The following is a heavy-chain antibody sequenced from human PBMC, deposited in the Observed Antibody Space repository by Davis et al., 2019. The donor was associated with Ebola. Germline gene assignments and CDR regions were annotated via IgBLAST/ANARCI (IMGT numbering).Heavy chain of an antibody. V-gene: IGHV3-7*01. CDR2: IENDGSKK. Sequence: GGSLRLSCAASGFTFSSYAMSWVRQAPGKGLEWVATIENDGSKKYYMDSVKGRFTISRDNAKNSLYLQMNSLRAEDTAVYYCAGDRYCSGGSCYLDYWGQGTLVTVSS. CDR1: GFTFSSYA. D-gene: IGHD2-15*01. J-gene: IGHJ4*02. CDR3: AGDRYCSGGSCYLDY.